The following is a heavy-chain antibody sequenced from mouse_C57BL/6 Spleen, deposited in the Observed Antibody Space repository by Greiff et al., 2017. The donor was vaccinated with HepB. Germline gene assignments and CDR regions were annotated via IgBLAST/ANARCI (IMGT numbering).Heavy chain of an antibody. CDR2: IHPNSGST. Sequence: QVQLQQSGAELVKPGASVKLSCKASGYTFTSYWMHWVKQRPGQGLEWIGMIHPNSGSTNYNEKFKSKATLTVDKSSSTAYMQLSSLTSEDSAVYYCARWYYGGRYAMDYWGQGTSVTVSS. V-gene: IGHV1-64*01. CDR1: GYTFTSYW. CDR3: ARWYYGGRYAMDY. D-gene: IGHD1-1*01. J-gene: IGHJ4*01.